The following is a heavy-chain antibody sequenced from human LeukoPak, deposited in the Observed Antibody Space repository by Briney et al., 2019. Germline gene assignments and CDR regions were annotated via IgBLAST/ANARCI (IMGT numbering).Heavy chain of an antibody. CDR2: IYYSGSAA. Sequence: SETLSLTCTVSGGSISGYYWSWIRQPPGKGLEWVGSIYYSGSAANYNPSLESRVMTSVDTFKNQFSLQVNSVTAADTAVYYCARDISGGSHAFDIWGQGTMVTVSS. CDR1: GGSISGYY. J-gene: IGHJ3*02. D-gene: IGHD3-3*02. V-gene: IGHV4-59*08. CDR3: ARDISGGSHAFDI.